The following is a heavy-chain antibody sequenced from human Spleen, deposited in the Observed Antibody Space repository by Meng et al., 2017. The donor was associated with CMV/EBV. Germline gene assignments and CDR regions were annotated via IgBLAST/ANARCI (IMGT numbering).Heavy chain of an antibody. CDR3: ARHVYSSPTHYYYYYGMDV. J-gene: IGHJ6*02. CDR1: GYDFTNYW. CDR2: IYPGDSDT. D-gene: IGHD6-13*01. Sequence: KVSCKASGYDFTNYWIGWVRQMPGKGLEWMGIIYPGDSDTRYSPSFQGQVTISADKSISTAYLQWSSLKASDTAMYYCARHVYSSPTHYYYYYGMDVWGQGTTVTVSS. V-gene: IGHV5-51*01.